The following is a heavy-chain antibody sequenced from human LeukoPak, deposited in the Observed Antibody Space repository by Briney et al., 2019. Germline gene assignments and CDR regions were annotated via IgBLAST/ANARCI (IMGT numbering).Heavy chain of an antibody. V-gene: IGHV1-2*02. Sequence: PLASVKVPCKASGYTFTDYYMHWVRQAPGQGLEWMGWINPKSGDTTSAQTFQGRVTMTRDTSISTAYLALSRLPSDDTAVYYCAAVKRDITPAAFDIWGQGTMVAVSS. J-gene: IGHJ3*02. CDR1: GYTFTDYY. D-gene: IGHD3-16*01. CDR2: INPKSGDT. CDR3: AAVKRDITPAAFDI.